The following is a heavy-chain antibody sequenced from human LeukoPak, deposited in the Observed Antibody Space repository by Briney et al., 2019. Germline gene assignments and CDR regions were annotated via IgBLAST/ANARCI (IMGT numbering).Heavy chain of an antibody. CDR2: ISYDGSTK. D-gene: IGHD7-27*01. Sequence: PGGSLRLSCAPSGLTFSSYAMHWVRQAPGKGLEWVALISYDGSTKYYADSVKGRFTISRDNCKNTLYLQMNSLRAEDTAGYDCARGVGYWGWFDPWGQGTLVTVSS. CDR3: ARGVGYWGWFDP. CDR1: GLTFSSYA. V-gene: IGHV3-30-3*01. J-gene: IGHJ5*02.